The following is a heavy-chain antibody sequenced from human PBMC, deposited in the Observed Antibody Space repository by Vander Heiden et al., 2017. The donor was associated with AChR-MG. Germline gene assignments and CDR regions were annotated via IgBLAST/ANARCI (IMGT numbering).Heavy chain of an antibody. Sequence: QVQLVQSGAEVKKPGASVKVSCKVSGYTLTELSMHWVRQAPGKGLEWMGGFDPEDGETIYAQKFQGRVTMTEDTSTDTAYMELSSLRSEDTAVYYCATGRSSGWYDFSYYYGMDVWGQGTTVTVSS. V-gene: IGHV1-24*01. CDR2: FDPEDGET. CDR1: GYTLTELS. D-gene: IGHD6-19*01. CDR3: ATGRSSGWYDFSYYYGMDV. J-gene: IGHJ6*02.